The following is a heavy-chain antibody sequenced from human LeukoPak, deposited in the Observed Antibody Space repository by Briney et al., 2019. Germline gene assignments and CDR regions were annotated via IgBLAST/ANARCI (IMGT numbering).Heavy chain of an antibody. D-gene: IGHD6-6*01. CDR2: SSGSDGRT. CDR3: EKGSRIAERPTIWLDL. V-gene: IGHV3-23*01. CDR1: GFTFSSYA. J-gene: IGHJ5*02. Sequence: GGSLRLSCAASGFTFSSYAMTWVRQAPGKGLEWVSSSGSDGRTYYADSVKGRFTISRDDSRNTVSLQMTSLRVDDTAVYYCEKGSRIAERPTIWLDLWGQGTLVTVSS.